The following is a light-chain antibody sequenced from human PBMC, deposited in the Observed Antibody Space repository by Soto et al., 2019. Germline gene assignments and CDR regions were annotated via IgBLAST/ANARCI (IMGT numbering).Light chain of an antibody. CDR1: SSDVGGYNY. CDR2: DVT. Sequence: QSALTQPRSVSGSPGQSVTISCTGTSSDVGGYNYVSWYQQHPGKAPKFLIYDVTKRPSGVPDRFSGSKSGNTASLTISGVHDADEAADYYCTSSGRCPFVFGGGTKLTVL. CDR3: CTSSGRCPFV. J-gene: IGLJ3*02. V-gene: IGLV2-11*01.